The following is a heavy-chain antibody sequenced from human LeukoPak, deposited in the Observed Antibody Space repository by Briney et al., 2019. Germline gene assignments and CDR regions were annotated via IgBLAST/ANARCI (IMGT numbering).Heavy chain of an antibody. CDR2: ISSSGSTI. CDR3: ARDPTWYFDL. Sequence: PGGSLRLSCAASGFTFSSYEMNWVRHASGKGLEWVSYISSSGSTIYYADSVKGRFTISRDNAKNSLYLKMNNLRAEDTAVYYCARDPTWYFDLWGRGTPVTVSS. V-gene: IGHV3-48*03. CDR1: GFTFSSYE. J-gene: IGHJ2*01.